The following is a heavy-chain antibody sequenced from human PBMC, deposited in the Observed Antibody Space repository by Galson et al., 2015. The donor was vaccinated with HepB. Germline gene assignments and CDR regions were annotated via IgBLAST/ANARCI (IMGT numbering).Heavy chain of an antibody. D-gene: IGHD3-10*01. V-gene: IGHV3-21*01. CDR3: ARDLRGDYGSGGTDY. J-gene: IGHJ4*02. CDR2: ISSSSSYI. CDR1: GFTFSSYS. Sequence: LRLSCAASGFTFSSYSMNWVRQAPGKGLEWVSSISSSSSYIYYADSVKGRFTISRDNAKNSLYLQMNSLRAEDTAVYYCARDLRGDYGSGGTDYWGQGTLVTVSS.